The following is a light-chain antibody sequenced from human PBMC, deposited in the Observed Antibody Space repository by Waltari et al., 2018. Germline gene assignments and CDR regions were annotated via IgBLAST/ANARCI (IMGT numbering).Light chain of an antibody. Sequence: DIQMTQSPSSLSASVGDRVTITCRSSQSIGNAYLNWYQQKPGKAPKLLIYGASTLQSGVPSSFIGSGSRTDFTLTIRSLQPEDFATYYCQQTYNNPPFFGGATSVEI. CDR2: GAS. CDR3: QQTYNNPPF. J-gene: IGKJ4*01. CDR1: QSIGNAY. V-gene: IGKV1-39*01.